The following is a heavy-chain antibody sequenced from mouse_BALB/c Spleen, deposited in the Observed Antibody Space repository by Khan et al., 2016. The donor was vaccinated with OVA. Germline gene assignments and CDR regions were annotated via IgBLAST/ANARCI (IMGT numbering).Heavy chain of an antibody. D-gene: IGHD1-1*01. CDR1: GYSFSTYY. V-gene: IGHV1S135*01. J-gene: IGHJ3*01. CDR3: ARHGSTSWFAY. Sequence: EVQLQESGPELMKPGASVKISCKAFGYSFSTYYIHWVTRTHRQTLEWIGYIDPFNGGTTYNQKFKGKATMTVDKSSSTAYMHLTNLTSEDSAVYYCARHGSTSWFAYWGQGTLVTVSA. CDR2: IDPFNGGT.